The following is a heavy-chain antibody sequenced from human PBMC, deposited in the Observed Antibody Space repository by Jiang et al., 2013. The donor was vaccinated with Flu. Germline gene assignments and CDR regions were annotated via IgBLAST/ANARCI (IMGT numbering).Heavy chain of an antibody. Sequence: GAEVKKPGESLRISCKGSGYSFTSYWISWVRQMPGKGLEWMGRIDPSDSYTNYSPSFQGHVTISADKSISTAYLQWSSLKASDTAMYYCARRITMVRGVINYYYGMDVWGKGTTVTVSS. CDR2: IDPSDSYT. CDR3: ARRITMVRGVINYYYGMDV. D-gene: IGHD3-10*01. CDR1: GYSFTSYW. J-gene: IGHJ6*04. V-gene: IGHV5-10-1*01.